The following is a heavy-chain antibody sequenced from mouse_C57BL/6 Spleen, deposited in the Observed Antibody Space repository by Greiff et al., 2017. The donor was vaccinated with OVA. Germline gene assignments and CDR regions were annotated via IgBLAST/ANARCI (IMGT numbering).Heavy chain of an antibody. D-gene: IGHD1-1*01. Sequence: EVQLQQSGPVLVKPGASVKMSCKASGYTFTDYYMNWVKQSHGKSLEWIGVINPYNGGTSYNQKFKGKATLTVDTSSSTAYMELNSLTSEDSAVYYCAREEGYYYGSFAYWGQGTLVTVSA. CDR2: INPYNGGT. V-gene: IGHV1-19*01. J-gene: IGHJ3*01. CDR3: AREEGYYYGSFAY. CDR1: GYTFTDYY.